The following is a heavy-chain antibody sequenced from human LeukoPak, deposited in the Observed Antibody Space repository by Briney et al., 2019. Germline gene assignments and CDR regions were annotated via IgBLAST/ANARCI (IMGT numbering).Heavy chain of an antibody. CDR3: ASLRGPAAGTEVVDY. D-gene: IGHD6-13*01. V-gene: IGHV3-23*01. J-gene: IGHJ4*02. Sequence: GGSLRLSCAASGFTFSSYAMSWVRQAPGKGLEWVSAISGSGGSTYCADSVKGRFTISRDNSKNTLYLQMNSLRAEDTAVYYCASLRGPAAGTEVVDYWGQGTLVTVSS. CDR2: ISGSGGST. CDR1: GFTFSSYA.